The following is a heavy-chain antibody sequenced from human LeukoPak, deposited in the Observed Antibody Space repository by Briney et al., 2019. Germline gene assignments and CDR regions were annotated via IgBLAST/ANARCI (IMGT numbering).Heavy chain of an antibody. Sequence: SETLSLTCTVSGGSISSSSYYWGWIRQPPGKGLEWIGSIYYSGSTYYNPSLKSRVTISVDTSKNQFSLKLSSVTAADTAVYYCAGWVLWFGELISDYWGQGTLVTVSS. V-gene: IGHV4-39*07. CDR2: IYYSGST. D-gene: IGHD3-10*01. CDR3: AGWVLWFGELISDY. CDR1: GGSISSSSYY. J-gene: IGHJ4*02.